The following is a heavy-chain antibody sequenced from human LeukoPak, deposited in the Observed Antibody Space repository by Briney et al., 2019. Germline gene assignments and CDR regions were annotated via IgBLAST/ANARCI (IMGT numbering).Heavy chain of an antibody. CDR3: AKDGGFDVVVPDY. J-gene: IGHJ4*02. V-gene: IGHV3-66*01. CDR1: GFTVSSNY. CDR2: IYSGGST. D-gene: IGHD2-15*01. Sequence: GGSLRPSCAASGFTVSSNYMSWVRQAPGKGLEWVSVIYSGGSTYYADSVKGRFTISRDNSKNTLYLQMNSLRAEDTAVYYCAKDGGFDVVVPDYWGQGTLVTVSS.